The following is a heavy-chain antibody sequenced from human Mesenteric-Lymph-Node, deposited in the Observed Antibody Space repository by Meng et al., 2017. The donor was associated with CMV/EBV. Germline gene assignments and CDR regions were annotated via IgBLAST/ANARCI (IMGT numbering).Heavy chain of an antibody. V-gene: IGHV4-39*07. CDR1: GGSISSSSYY. D-gene: IGHD3-22*01. Sequence: QLQLQESGPGLVKPSETISLTCTVTGGSISSSSYYWGWIRQPPGKGLEWIGSIYYSGSTYYNPSLKSRVTISVDTSKNQFSLKLSSVTAADTAVYYCARDGDYYDSSGYNPFDYWGQGTLVTVSS. CDR2: IYYSGST. J-gene: IGHJ4*02. CDR3: ARDGDYYDSSGYNPFDY.